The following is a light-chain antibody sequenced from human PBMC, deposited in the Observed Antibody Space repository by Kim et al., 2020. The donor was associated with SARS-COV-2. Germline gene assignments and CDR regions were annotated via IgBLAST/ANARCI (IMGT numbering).Light chain of an antibody. Sequence: EIVLTQSPGTLSLSPGERATLSCRTSQSVSSSYLAWYHQKPGQAPRLLIYGASSRATGIPDRFSGSGSGTNFTLTISRLEPEDSAVYFCQQYGSSFGQGTKLEI. CDR2: GAS. V-gene: IGKV3-20*01. CDR1: QSVSSSY. CDR3: QQYGSS. J-gene: IGKJ2*01.